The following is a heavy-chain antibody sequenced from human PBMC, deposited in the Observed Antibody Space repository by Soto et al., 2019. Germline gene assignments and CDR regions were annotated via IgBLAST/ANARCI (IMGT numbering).Heavy chain of an antibody. CDR2: INHSGST. J-gene: IGHJ6*02. D-gene: IGHD2-15*01. CDR3: ASLVSATRSYYYYYGMDV. Sequence: ETLSLTCAVYGGSFSGYYWSWIRQPPGKGLEWIGEINHSGSTNYNPSLKSRVTISVDTSKNQFSLKLSSVTAADTAVYYCASLVSATRSYYYYYGMDVWGQGTTVTVSS. V-gene: IGHV4-34*01. CDR1: GGSFSGYY.